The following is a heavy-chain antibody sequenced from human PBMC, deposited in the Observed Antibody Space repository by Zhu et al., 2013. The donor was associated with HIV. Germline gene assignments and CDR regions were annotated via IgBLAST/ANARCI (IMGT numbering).Heavy chain of an antibody. Sequence: QVQLQQWGAGLLKPSETLSLTCAVYGGPFSGYYWSWIRQPQEGAGVDWEINHSGSTNYNPSLKSRVTISVDTSKNQFSLKLNSVTAADSAVYYCARLFKYYFDSSGYHRRGYFDYWGQGTLVTVSS. D-gene: IGHD3-22*01. CDR3: ARLFKYYFDSSGYHRRGYFDY. CDR2: INHSGST. V-gene: IGHV4-34*01. J-gene: IGHJ4*02. CDR1: GGPFSGYY.